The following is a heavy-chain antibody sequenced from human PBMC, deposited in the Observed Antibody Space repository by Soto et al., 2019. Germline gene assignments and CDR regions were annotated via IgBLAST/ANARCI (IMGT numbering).Heavy chain of an antibody. CDR1: GFTFSSYW. CDR2: IKQDGSEK. Sequence: GGSLRLSCAASGFTFSSYWMSWVRRAPGKGLEWVANIKQDGSEKYYVDSVKGRFTISRDNAKNSLYLQMNSLRAEDTAVYYCARDPSWDDSEWLFPTWGYYYYMDVWGKGTTVTVSS. V-gene: IGHV3-7*01. CDR3: ARDPSWDDSEWLFPTWGYYYYMDV. D-gene: IGHD3-3*01. J-gene: IGHJ6*03.